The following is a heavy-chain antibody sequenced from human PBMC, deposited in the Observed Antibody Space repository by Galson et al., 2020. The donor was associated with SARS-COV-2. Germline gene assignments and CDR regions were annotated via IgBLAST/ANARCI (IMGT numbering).Heavy chain of an antibody. J-gene: IGHJ3*02. Sequence: GGSLRLSCAASGFTFNIFGMRWIRQAPGKGLEWVTGISGAGRTYYADSVKGRFTISKDNSKNTLYLQMNSLRVEDTAIYYCAKAAAGDTRAFDIWGQGTMVTVSS. CDR1: GFTFNIFG. V-gene: IGHV3-23*01. CDR3: AKAAAGDTRAFDI. CDR2: ISGAGRT. D-gene: IGHD6-13*01.